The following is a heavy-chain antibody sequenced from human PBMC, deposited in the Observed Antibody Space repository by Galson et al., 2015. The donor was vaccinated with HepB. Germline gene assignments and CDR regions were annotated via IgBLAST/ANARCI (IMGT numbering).Heavy chain of an antibody. CDR1: GDSVSSHTAT. CDR2: TYHWSQLST. Sequence: CAISGDSVSSHTATWNWFRQSPSRGLEWLGRTYHWSQLSTEYAESLKSRLTVNSDTSKNQFSLQLNSVSPEDTAVYYCARGIAPGGLPRFDYWSLGTLVIVSS. D-gene: IGHD6-13*01. CDR3: ARGIAPGGLPRFDY. J-gene: IGHJ4*02. V-gene: IGHV6-1*01.